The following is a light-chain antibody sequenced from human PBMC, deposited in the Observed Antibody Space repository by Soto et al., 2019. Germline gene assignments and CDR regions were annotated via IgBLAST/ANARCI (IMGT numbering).Light chain of an antibody. Sequence: QSVLTQPRSVSGSPGQSVTISCTGISTDVGGYNYVSWYQQHPGKVPKLMLYDVSKRPSEVPDRFSGSKSGNTASLSISGLQAEDEADYYCCSYAGRDTLYVFGSGTKVTVL. CDR1: STDVGGYNY. J-gene: IGLJ1*01. CDR3: CSYAGRDTLYV. CDR2: DVS. V-gene: IGLV2-11*01.